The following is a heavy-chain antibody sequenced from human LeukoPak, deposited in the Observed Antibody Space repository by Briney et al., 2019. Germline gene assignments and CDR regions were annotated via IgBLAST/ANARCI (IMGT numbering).Heavy chain of an antibody. D-gene: IGHD3-9*01. CDR3: ARDRSDYDILTGYYMGAFDI. CDR2: IYYSGST. J-gene: IGHJ3*02. V-gene: IGHV4-61*01. Sequence: SETLSLTCTVSGGSVSSGSYYWSWIRQPPGKGLEWIGYIYYSGSTNYNPSLKSRVTISVDTPKNQFSLKLSSVTAADTAVYYCARDRSDYDILTGYYMGAFDIWGQGTMVTVSS. CDR1: GGSVSSGSYY.